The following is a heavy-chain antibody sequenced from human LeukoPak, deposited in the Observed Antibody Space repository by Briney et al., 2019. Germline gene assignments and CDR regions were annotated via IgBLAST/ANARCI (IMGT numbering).Heavy chain of an antibody. CDR2: ITSKTDGATT. V-gene: IGHV3-15*07. Sequence: GGSLRLSCAASGFTFSNAWMNWVRQAPGKGLEWVGRITSKTDGATTDYAAPVKGRFTISRDDSKNTLYLQMNSLKTEDTAVYYCTTKRVGAPAFDYWGQGTLVTVSS. D-gene: IGHD1-26*01. CDR1: GFTFSNAW. J-gene: IGHJ4*02. CDR3: TTKRVGAPAFDY.